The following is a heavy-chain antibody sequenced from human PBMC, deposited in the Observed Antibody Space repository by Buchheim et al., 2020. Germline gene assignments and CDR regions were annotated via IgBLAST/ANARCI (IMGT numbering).Heavy chain of an antibody. CDR3: ARARVVINRFHYYYMDV. Sequence: QVQLQQWGAGLLKPSETLSLTCAVYGGSFSGYYWSWIRQPPGKGLEWIGEINHSGSTNYNPSLKSRVTISVDTSKNQFSLKLSSVTAADTAVYYCARARVVINRFHYYYMDVWGKGTT. CDR2: INHSGST. V-gene: IGHV4-34*01. D-gene: IGHD3-3*01. J-gene: IGHJ6*03. CDR1: GGSFSGYY.